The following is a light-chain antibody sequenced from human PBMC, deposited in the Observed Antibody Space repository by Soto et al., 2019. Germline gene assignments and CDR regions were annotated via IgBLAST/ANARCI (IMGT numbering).Light chain of an antibody. CDR2: VAS. V-gene: IGKV3-20*01. Sequence: EIVLTQSPGTLSLSPGERATLSCRASQTVTSRHLAWYQQKPGQAPRLIFYVASIRANGIPDRFSASGSGTDSTLTISRVEPEDFAVYYCQQYDGSPYSFGQGTKLEIK. CDR3: QQYDGSPYS. CDR1: QTVTSRH. J-gene: IGKJ2*03.